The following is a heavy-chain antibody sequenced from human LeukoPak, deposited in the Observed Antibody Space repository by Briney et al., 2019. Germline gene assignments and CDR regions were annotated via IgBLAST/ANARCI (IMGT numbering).Heavy chain of an antibody. D-gene: IGHD5-18*01. J-gene: IGHJ4*02. V-gene: IGHV4-4*02. CDR3: ARDRGGYTYSHDY. CDR2: IYHDGST. Sequence: PSETLSLTCAVSGGSISSNNRWIWVRQSPEKGLEWIGEIYHDGSTNYNPSLKSRVTISMDKSKNQLSLKLNFVTAADTAVYYCARDRGGYTYSHDYWGQGTLVTVSS. CDR1: GGSISSNNR.